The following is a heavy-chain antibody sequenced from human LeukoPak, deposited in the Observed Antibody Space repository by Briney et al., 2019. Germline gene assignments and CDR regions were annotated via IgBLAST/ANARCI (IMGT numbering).Heavy chain of an antibody. CDR2: IYYSGST. J-gene: IGHJ5*02. Sequence: PSETLSLTCTVSGGSISSSYYYWGWIRQPPGKGLEWIGYIYYSGSTYYNPSLKSRVTMSVDTSKNQFSLKLSSVTAADTAVYYCASTPMGYCSSTTCRAVPWGQGTLVTVSS. CDR1: GGSISSSYYY. D-gene: IGHD2-2*01. V-gene: IGHV4-30-4*08. CDR3: ASTPMGYCSSTTCRAVP.